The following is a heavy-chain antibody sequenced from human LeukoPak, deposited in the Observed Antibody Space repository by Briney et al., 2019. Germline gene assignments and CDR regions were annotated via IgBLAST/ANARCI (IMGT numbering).Heavy chain of an antibody. CDR2: INPNSGGT. Sequence: GASVKVSCKASGYTFTGYYMHWVRQAPGQGLEWMGWINPNSGGTNYAQKFQGRVTITADKSTSTAYMELSSLRSEDTAVYYCARDQTVTTSGWFDPWGQGTLVTVSS. D-gene: IGHD4-17*01. CDR3: ARDQTVTTSGWFDP. V-gene: IGHV1-2*02. CDR1: GYTFTGYY. J-gene: IGHJ5*02.